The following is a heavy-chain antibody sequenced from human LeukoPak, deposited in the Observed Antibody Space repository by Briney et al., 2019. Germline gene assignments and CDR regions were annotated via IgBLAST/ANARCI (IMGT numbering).Heavy chain of an antibody. J-gene: IGHJ1*01. Sequence: ASVKVSCKASGYTFTGYYMHWVRQAPGQGLEWMGWINPNSGSTNYAQKFQGRVTMTRDTSISTAYMELSRLRSDDTAVYYCARDYSSSWYAEYFQHWGQGTLVTVSS. CDR3: ARDYSSSWYAEYFQH. V-gene: IGHV1-2*02. CDR1: GYTFTGYY. CDR2: INPNSGST. D-gene: IGHD6-13*01.